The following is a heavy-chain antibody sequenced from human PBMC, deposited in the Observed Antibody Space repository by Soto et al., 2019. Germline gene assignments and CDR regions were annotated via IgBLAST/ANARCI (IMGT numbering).Heavy chain of an antibody. V-gene: IGHV6-1*01. D-gene: IGHD6-19*01. CDR2: TYYRSKWYN. Sequence: SHTLSLTCAISRDSVSSNSAAWNWIRQSPSRGLEWLGRTYYRSKWYNDYAVSVKSRITINPDTSENQFSLQLNSVTPEDTAVYYCARDLTVAATEGYYYYYGMDVRGQGTTVTVSS. CDR1: RDSVSSNSAA. CDR3: ARDLTVAATEGYYYYYGMDV. J-gene: IGHJ6*02.